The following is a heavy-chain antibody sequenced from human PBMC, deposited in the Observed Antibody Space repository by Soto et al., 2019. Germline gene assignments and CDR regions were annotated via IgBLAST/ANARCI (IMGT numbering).Heavy chain of an antibody. CDR3: AREGFRYDGTDYYGNYFEH. Sequence: EVQLVESGGGPVKPGASLRLSCAASGFAFSTYSVSWVRQAPGKGLEWVSFMSANRGDTHYADSVKGRFTISRDNARRSLHLEMNSLRVEDTALYVCAREGFRYDGTDYYGNYFEHWGQGTLVVVSS. V-gene: IGHV3-21*04. J-gene: IGHJ4*02. CDR2: MSANRGDT. D-gene: IGHD3-9*01. CDR1: GFAFSTYS.